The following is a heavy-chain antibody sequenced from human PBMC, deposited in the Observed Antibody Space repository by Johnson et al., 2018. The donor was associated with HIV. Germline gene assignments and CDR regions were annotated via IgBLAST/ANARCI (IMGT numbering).Heavy chain of an antibody. V-gene: IGHV3-9*01. CDR2: ISWNRGDF. J-gene: IGHJ3*02. CDR3: AARIAVADDDAFDM. Sequence: VQLVESGGGLVQPGRSLRLSCAASGFTFDDYAMHWVRQTPGKGLEWVSGISWNRGDFAYAASVKGRSTIPRADSKSIAYLQMNSLRAEDTAVYYCAARIAVADDDAFDMWGPGTMVTVS. D-gene: IGHD6-19*01. CDR1: GFTFDDYA.